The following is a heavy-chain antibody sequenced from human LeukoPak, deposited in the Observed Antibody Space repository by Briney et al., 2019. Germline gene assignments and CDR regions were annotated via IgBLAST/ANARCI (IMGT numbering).Heavy chain of an antibody. Sequence: KPSETLSLTCAVYGGSFSGYYWSWIRQPPGKGLEWIGEINHSGSTNYNPSLRSRVNISVDTSKNQFSLKLSSVTAADTAVYYCARVSRLWWARDIWGQGTMVTVSS. J-gene: IGHJ3*02. D-gene: IGHD2-21*01. CDR1: GGSFSGYY. V-gene: IGHV4-34*01. CDR2: INHSGST. CDR3: ARVSRLWWARDI.